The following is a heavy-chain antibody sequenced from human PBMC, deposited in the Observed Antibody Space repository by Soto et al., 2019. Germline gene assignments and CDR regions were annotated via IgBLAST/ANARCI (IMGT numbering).Heavy chain of an antibody. V-gene: IGHV4-61*01. J-gene: IGHJ6*02. Sequence: LSLTCTVSGGSVSSGSYYWSWIRQPPGKGLEWIGYIYYSGSTNYNPSLKSRVTISVDTSKNQFSLKLSSVTAADTAVYYCARERLGSGYYYYYYGMDVWGQGTTVTVSS. CDR2: IYYSGST. D-gene: IGHD3-22*01. CDR3: ARERLGSGYYYYYYGMDV. CDR1: GGSVSSGSYY.